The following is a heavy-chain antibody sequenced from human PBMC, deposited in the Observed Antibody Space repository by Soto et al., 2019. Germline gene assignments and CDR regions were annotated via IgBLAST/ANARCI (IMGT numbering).Heavy chain of an antibody. D-gene: IGHD2-21*02. J-gene: IGHJ3*02. V-gene: IGHV4-31*03. CDR1: GGSISSGGYY. CDR2: IYYSGST. Sequence: QVQLQESGPGLVKPSQTLSLACTVSGGSISSGGYYWSWIRQHPGKGLEWIGYIYYSGSTYYNPSIKSRVTISVDTSKSQFSLKLTSVTAAATAVYYCARVHDFHAFDIWGQGTMVTVSS. CDR3: ARVHDFHAFDI.